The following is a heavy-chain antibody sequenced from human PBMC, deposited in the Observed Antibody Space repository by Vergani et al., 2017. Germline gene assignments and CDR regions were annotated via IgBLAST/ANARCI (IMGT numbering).Heavy chain of an antibody. V-gene: IGHV3-13*01. CDR2: IGTAGDT. J-gene: IGHJ6*02. Sequence: EVQLVESGGGLVQPGGSLRLSCAASGFTFSSYDMHWVRQATGKGLEWVSAIGTAGDTYYPGSVKGRFTISRENAKNSLYLQMNSLRAGDTAVYYCARGSRRITIFGVVMGMDVWGQGTTVTVSS. D-gene: IGHD3-3*01. CDR3: ARGSRRITIFGVVMGMDV. CDR1: GFTFSSYD.